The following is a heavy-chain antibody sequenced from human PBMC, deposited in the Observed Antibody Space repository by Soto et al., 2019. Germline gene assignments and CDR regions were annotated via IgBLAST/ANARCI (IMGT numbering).Heavy chain of an antibody. D-gene: IGHD1-26*01. Sequence: PGGSLRLSCAASGFTLREYWMTWVRQAPGKGLEWVANIKQSGSAKYYVDSVKGRFTISRDNSKNTVYLQMNSLRAEDTAIYYCAKKMYIGSPGSFDSWGQGTLVTVSS. CDR3: AKKMYIGSPGSFDS. J-gene: IGHJ4*02. V-gene: IGHV3-7*03. CDR2: IKQSGSAK. CDR1: GFTLREYW.